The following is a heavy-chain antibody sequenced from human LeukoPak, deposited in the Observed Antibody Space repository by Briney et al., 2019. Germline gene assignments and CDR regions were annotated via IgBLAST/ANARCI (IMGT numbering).Heavy chain of an antibody. D-gene: IGHD3-10*01. CDR2: ISSSGSTI. CDR1: GFTFSDYY. Sequence: GGSLRLSCAASGFTFSDYYMSWIGQAPGKGLEWGSYISSSGSTIYYADSVKGRFTLSRDNAKNSLYLQINSLRAEDTAVYYCARGGVDHRCFDFWGQGSLVSVSS. J-gene: IGHJ4*02. V-gene: IGHV3-11*01. CDR3: ARGGVDHRCFDF.